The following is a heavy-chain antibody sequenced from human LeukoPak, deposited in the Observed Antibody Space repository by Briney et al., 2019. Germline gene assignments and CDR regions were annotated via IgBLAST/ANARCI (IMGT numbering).Heavy chain of an antibody. Sequence: GGSLRLSCAASGFTFSSYWMSWVRQAPGKGLEWVANIKQDGSEKYYVDSVKGRFTISRDNAKNSLYLQMNSLRAEDTALYYCAKDTAVAGTPYYFDYWGQGTLVTVSS. CDR1: GFTFSSYW. V-gene: IGHV3-7*03. J-gene: IGHJ4*02. CDR3: AKDTAVAGTPYYFDY. D-gene: IGHD6-19*01. CDR2: IKQDGSEK.